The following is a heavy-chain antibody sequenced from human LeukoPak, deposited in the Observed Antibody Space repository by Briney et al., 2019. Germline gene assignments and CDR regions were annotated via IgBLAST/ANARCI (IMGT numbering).Heavy chain of an antibody. J-gene: IGHJ3*02. CDR1: GGSISSGLYY. CDR3: ASTHIHGGAFDI. V-gene: IGHV4-61*02. CDR2: IYSSGST. Sequence: SETLFPTCTVSGGSISSGLYYWSWIRQPAGKGLEWIGRIYSSGSTNFSPSLKSRVSLSVDTSKNQFSLNLSAVTAADTAVYYCASTHIHGGAFDIWGQGTVVTVSS. D-gene: IGHD2-21*01.